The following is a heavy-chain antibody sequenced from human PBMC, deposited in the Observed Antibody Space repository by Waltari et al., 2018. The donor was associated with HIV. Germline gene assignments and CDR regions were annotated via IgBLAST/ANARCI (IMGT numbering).Heavy chain of an antibody. CDR2: IYSGGRT. J-gene: IGHJ4*02. D-gene: IGHD2-2*01. CDR1: GFTVSSNY. CDR3: ARPPYAEGYFDY. Sequence: EVQLVESGGGLVQPGGSLRLSCAASGFTVSSNYMSWVRQAPGKGLEWVSVIYSGGRTYYADSVKGRFTISRDNSKNTLYLQMNSLRAEDTAVYYCARPPYAEGYFDYWGQGTLVTVSS. V-gene: IGHV3-66*04.